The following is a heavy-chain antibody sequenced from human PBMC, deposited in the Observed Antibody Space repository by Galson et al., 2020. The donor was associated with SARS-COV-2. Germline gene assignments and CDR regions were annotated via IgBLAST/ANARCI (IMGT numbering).Heavy chain of an antibody. Sequence: TGGSLRLSCAASGFTLSNYWIHWVRQGPGTGLVWVSRISPDGSDISYAESVKGRFTISRDNAKNTLNLQMDSLRVEDTGIYYCVTKGYISGWSPFDYWGQGSLVTVSS. CDR1: GFTLSNYW. CDR3: VTKGYISGWSPFDY. D-gene: IGHD6-19*01. CDR2: ISPDGSDI. J-gene: IGHJ4*02. V-gene: IGHV3-74*01.